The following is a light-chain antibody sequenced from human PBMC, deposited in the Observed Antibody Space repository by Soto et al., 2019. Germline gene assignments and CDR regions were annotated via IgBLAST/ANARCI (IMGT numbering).Light chain of an antibody. CDR3: SSKTTSRTLV. CDR2: EVT. J-gene: IGLJ3*02. Sequence: QSALTQPASVSGSLGQSITISCTGTTNDIDDYKYVSWYQQRPGKAPKLMIYEVTIRPSGVSNRFSGSKSGNSASLTVSGLQADDEADYYCSSKTTSRTLVFGGGTKLTVL. V-gene: IGLV2-14*01. CDR1: TNDIDDYKY.